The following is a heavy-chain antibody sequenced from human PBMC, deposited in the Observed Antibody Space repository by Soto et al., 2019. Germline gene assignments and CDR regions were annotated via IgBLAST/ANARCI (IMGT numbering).Heavy chain of an antibody. CDR2: INPNSGGT. CDR3: ARAGSRGYQLKNWFDP. J-gene: IGHJ5*02. D-gene: IGHD2-2*01. Sequence: ASVKVSCKASGYTFTGYYMHWVRQAPGQGLEWMGWINPNSGGTNYAQKFQGRVTMTRDTPISTAYMELSRLRSDDTAVYYCARAGSRGYQLKNWFDPWGQGTLVTVSS. CDR1: GYTFTGYY. V-gene: IGHV1-2*02.